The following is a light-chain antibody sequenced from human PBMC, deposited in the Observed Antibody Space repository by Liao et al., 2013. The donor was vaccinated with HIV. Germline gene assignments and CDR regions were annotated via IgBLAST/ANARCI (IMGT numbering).Light chain of an antibody. Sequence: SYVLTQPPSVSVAPGKTARITCGGNNIGDKSVHWYQKRPGRAPMVVIYNDSDRPSEIPERFSGSNSGNTATLTISGVEAGDEADYYCQVWDTSSDLRVFGGGTKLTVL. CDR3: QVWDTSSDLRV. CDR1: NIGDKS. V-gene: IGLV3-21*01. CDR2: NDS. J-gene: IGLJ2*01.